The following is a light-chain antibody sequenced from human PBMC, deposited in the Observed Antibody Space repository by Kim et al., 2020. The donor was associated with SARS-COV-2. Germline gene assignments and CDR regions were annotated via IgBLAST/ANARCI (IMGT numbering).Light chain of an antibody. CDR1: HSNIGRNY. J-gene: IGLJ3*02. CDR2: RNN. CDR3: AAWDDSLSGWV. Sequence: GQGVTISCSGSHSNIGRNYVYWHQQLPGTAPNLLIYRNNQRPSGVPDRFSGSTSGTSASLAISGLRSEDEADYYCAAWDDSLSGWVFGGGTQLTVL. V-gene: IGLV1-47*01.